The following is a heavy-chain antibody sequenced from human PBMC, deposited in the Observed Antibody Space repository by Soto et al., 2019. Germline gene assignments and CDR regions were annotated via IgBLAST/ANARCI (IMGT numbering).Heavy chain of an antibody. D-gene: IGHD6-19*01. V-gene: IGHV4-28*01. CDR3: ARMPARLEWLVRGWFDP. CDR2: IYYSGST. CDR1: GYSISSSNW. J-gene: IGHJ5*02. Sequence: SETLSLTCAVSGYSISSSNWWGWIRQPPGKGLEWIGYIYYSGSTYYNPSLKSRVTMSVDTSKNQFSLKLSSVTAVDTAVYYCARMPARLEWLVRGWFDPWGQGTLVTVSS.